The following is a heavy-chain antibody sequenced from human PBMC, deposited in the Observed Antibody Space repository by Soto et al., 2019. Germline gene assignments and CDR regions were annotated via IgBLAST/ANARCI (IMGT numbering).Heavy chain of an antibody. Sequence: GSLRLSCAASGFTFSSYSMNWVRQAPGKGLEWVSSISSSSSYIYYADSVKGRFTISRDNAKNSLYLQMNSLRAEDTAVYYCARTKAAAGTLGAFDIWGQGTMVTVSS. D-gene: IGHD6-13*01. J-gene: IGHJ3*02. CDR2: ISSSSSYI. V-gene: IGHV3-21*01. CDR3: ARTKAAAGTLGAFDI. CDR1: GFTFSSYS.